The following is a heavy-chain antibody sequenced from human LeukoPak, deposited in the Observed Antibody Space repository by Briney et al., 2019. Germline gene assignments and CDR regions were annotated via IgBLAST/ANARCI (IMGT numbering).Heavy chain of an antibody. V-gene: IGHV4-39*01. Sequence: PSETLSLTCTVSGGSISSSSYYWGWIRQPPGKGLEWIGSTYYSGSTYYNPSLKSRVTISVDTSKNQFSLKLSSVTAADTAVYYCARSLIYYYYYMDVWGKGTTVTVSS. CDR3: ARSLIYYYYYMDV. J-gene: IGHJ6*03. CDR1: GGSISSSSYY. CDR2: TYYSGST.